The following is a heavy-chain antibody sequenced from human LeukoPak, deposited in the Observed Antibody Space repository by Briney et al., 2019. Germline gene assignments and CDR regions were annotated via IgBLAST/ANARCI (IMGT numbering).Heavy chain of an antibody. Sequence: SQTLSLTCAVYGGSFSGYYWSWIRQPPGKGLEWIGEITHSGSTNYNPSLKSRVTISVDTSKNQFSLKLSSVTAADTAVYYCARLPKLLPYYYYYYMDVWGKGTTVTVSS. J-gene: IGHJ6*03. CDR1: GGSFSGYY. CDR2: ITHSGST. D-gene: IGHD2-15*01. V-gene: IGHV4-34*01. CDR3: ARLPKLLPYYYYYYMDV.